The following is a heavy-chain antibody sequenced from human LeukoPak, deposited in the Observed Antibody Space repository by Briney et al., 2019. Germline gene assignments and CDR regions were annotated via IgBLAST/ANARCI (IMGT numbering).Heavy chain of an antibody. Sequence: SETLSLTCTVSGGSISSYYWSWIRQPPGKGLEWIGYIYYSGSTNYNPSLKSRVTISVDTSKNQFSLKLSSVTAADTAVYYCASDDSSGYYYLHYWGQGTLVTVSS. J-gene: IGHJ4*02. CDR2: IYYSGST. CDR3: ASDDSSGYYYLHY. V-gene: IGHV4-59*01. CDR1: GGSISSYY. D-gene: IGHD3-22*01.